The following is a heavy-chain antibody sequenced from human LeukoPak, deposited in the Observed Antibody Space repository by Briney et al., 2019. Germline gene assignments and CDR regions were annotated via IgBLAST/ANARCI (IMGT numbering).Heavy chain of an antibody. V-gene: IGHV3-23*01. J-gene: IGHJ4*02. D-gene: IGHD3-22*01. CDR1: GFTFSSYA. Sequence: PGASLRLSCAASGFTFSSYAMSWVRQAPGKGLEWVSAISGSGGSTYYADSVKGRFTISRDNSKNTLYLQMNSLRAEDTAVYYCAKDDSSGYYYDHFDYWGQGTLVTVSS. CDR3: AKDDSSGYYYDHFDY. CDR2: ISGSGGST.